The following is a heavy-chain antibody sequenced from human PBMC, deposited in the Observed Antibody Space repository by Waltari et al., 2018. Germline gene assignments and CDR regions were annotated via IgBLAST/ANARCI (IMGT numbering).Heavy chain of an antibody. J-gene: IGHJ4*02. CDR3: ARDKNWDVSGPGAIEF. D-gene: IGHD6-25*01. V-gene: IGHV4-59*02. Sequence: QVQLQESGPGLLKPSETLSLTCTVSGGSVSGFSWTWIRQPPGKGLEWIAYFSHKETKNHNPSLKSRVTISVDTSRNHISLRLTSVTAADTAVYFCARDKNWDVSGPGAIEFWGQGALVTVSS. CDR2: FSHKETK. CDR1: GGSVSGFS.